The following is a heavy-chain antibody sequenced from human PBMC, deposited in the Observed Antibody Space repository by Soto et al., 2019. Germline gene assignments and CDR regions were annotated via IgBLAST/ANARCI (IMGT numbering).Heavy chain of an antibody. J-gene: IGHJ4*02. CDR3: ARDPNSDYIWGSYRPLPYYFDY. Sequence: GGSLRLSCAASGFTFSSYSMNWVRQAPGKGLEWVSSISSSSSYIYYADSVKGRFTISRDNAKNSLYLQMNSLRAEDTAVYYCARDPNSDYIWGSYRPLPYYFDYWGQGTLVTSPQ. V-gene: IGHV3-21*01. CDR2: ISSSSSYI. D-gene: IGHD3-16*02. CDR1: GFTFSSYS.